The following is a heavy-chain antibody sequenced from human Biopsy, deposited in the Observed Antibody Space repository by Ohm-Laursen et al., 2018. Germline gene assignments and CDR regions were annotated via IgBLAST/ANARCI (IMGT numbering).Heavy chain of an antibody. Sequence: SLRLSCAASGFTFSDHGMNWVRQAPGKGLEGGSGLTWNGGTTGYADSVKGRFTISRDNAKSSLYLQMNSLRADDSAVYFCAREQPALSGGGSWFDSWGQGTLVIVSS. J-gene: IGHJ5*01. CDR1: GFTFSDHG. V-gene: IGHV3-20*04. D-gene: IGHD6-19*01. CDR2: LTWNGGTT. CDR3: AREQPALSGGGSWFDS.